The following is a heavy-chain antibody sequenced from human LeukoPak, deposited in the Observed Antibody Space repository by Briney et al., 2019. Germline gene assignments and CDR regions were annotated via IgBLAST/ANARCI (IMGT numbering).Heavy chain of an antibody. CDR1: GGSISSGGYS. V-gene: IGHV4-30-2*01. Sequence: SETLSLTCAVSGGSISSGGYSWSWIRQPPGKGLEWIGYIYHSGSTYYNPSLKSRVTISVDTSKNQFSLKLSSVTAADTAVYYCARRVTGPAGHSAHFDYWGQGTLVTVSS. D-gene: IGHD3-10*01. CDR2: IYHSGST. CDR3: ARRVTGPAGHSAHFDY. J-gene: IGHJ4*02.